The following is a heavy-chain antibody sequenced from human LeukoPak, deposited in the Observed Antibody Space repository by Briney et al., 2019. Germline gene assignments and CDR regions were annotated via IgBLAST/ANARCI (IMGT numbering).Heavy chain of an antibody. CDR3: EREDFHF. CDR2: IKPDGSDQ. CDR1: GFTFSSYW. V-gene: IGHV3-7*04. J-gene: IGHJ4*02. Sequence: GGSLRLSCAASGFTFSSYWMNWVRQAPGKGLEWVANIKPDGSDQYYVDSVKGRFTFSRDNTKNSLYLQMNSLRAEDTAVYYCEREDFHFWAQGTMVTVSS.